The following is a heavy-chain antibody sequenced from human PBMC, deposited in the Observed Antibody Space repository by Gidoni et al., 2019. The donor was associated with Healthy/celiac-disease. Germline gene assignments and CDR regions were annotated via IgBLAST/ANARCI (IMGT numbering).Heavy chain of an antibody. D-gene: IGHD3-3*01. J-gene: IGHJ5*02. CDR3: ARGSGITIFGVVTKKRRHNWFDP. CDR2: INHSGST. Sequence: QVQLQQWGAGLLKPSETLSLTCAVYGGSFSGYYWSWLRQPPGKGLEWIGEINHSGSTNYNPYLKSRVTISVDTSKNQFSLKLSSVTAADTAVYYCARGSGITIFGVVTKKRRHNWFDPWGQGTLVTVSS. V-gene: IGHV4-34*01. CDR1: GGSFSGYY.